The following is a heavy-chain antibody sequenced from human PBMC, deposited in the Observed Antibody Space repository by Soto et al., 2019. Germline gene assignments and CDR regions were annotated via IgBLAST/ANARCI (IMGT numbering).Heavy chain of an antibody. CDR2: IIPIFGTA. CDR3: ARDNSIAVAGTVFDY. Sequence: QVQLVQSGAEVKKPGSSVKVSCKASGGTFSSYAISWVRQAPGQGLEWMGGIIPIFGTANYAQKFQGRVTITADESTSPANMELSSLGSEDTAVYYCARDNSIAVAGTVFDYWGQGTLVTVSS. CDR1: GGTFSSYA. J-gene: IGHJ4*02. V-gene: IGHV1-69*01. D-gene: IGHD6-19*01.